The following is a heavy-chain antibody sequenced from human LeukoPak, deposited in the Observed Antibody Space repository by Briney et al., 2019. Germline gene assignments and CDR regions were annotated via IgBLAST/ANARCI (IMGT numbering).Heavy chain of an antibody. CDR2: IYYIVST. V-gene: IGHV4-59*08. CDR3: ARLGSYQDY. Sequence: SETLSLTCTVSGGSINSYYWSWIRQPPGKGLEWIGYIYYIVSTNYNPSLKSRVTISVDTSKNQFSPRLTSVTAADTAVYYCARLGSYQDYWGQGTLVTVSS. J-gene: IGHJ4*02. D-gene: IGHD1-26*01. CDR1: GGSINSYY.